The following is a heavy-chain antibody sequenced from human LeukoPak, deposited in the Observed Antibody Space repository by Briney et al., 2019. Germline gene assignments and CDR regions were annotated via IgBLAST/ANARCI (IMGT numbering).Heavy chain of an antibody. D-gene: IGHD6-13*01. Sequence: SETLSLPCTVSGGSIRSSSYYWGWIRQPPGKGLEWIGSIYYSGSTYYNPSLKSRVTISVDTSKNQFSLKLSSVTAADTAVYYCARNIDGAAAGYNWFDPWGQGTLVTVSS. CDR1: GGSIRSSSYY. CDR3: ARNIDGAAAGYNWFDP. J-gene: IGHJ5*02. CDR2: IYYSGST. V-gene: IGHV4-39*07.